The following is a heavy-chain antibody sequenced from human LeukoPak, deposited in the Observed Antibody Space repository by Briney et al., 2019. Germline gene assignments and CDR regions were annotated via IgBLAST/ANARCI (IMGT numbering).Heavy chain of an antibody. CDR3: ARNGGEI. J-gene: IGHJ4*02. CDR2: INPKSGDT. Sequence: ASVKVSCKASGYTFTGFYLHWLRQAPGQGLHWMGWINPKSGDTNYAQKFQGRVTMTRDTTISAADMELRSLRSDDTAVYYCARNGGEIWGQRTLVTVSS. D-gene: IGHD5-24*01. CDR1: GYTFTGFY. V-gene: IGHV1-2*02.